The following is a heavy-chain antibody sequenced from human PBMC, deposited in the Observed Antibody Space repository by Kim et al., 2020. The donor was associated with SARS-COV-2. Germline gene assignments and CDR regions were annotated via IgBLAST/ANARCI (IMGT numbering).Heavy chain of an antibody. J-gene: IGHJ3*02. D-gene: IGHD3-22*01. V-gene: IGHV3-30-3*01. CDR1: GFTFSSYA. Sequence: GGSLRLSCAASGFTFSSYAMHWVRQAPGKGLEWVAVISYDGSNKYYADSVKGRFTISRDNSKNTLYLQMNSLRAEDTAVYYCAREGDYYDSSGYLVFDAFDIWGQGTMVTVSS. CDR3: AREGDYYDSSGYLVFDAFDI. CDR2: ISYDGSNK.